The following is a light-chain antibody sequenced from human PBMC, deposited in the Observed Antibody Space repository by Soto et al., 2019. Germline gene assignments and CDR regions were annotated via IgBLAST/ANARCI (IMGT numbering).Light chain of an antibody. V-gene: IGKV3D-15*01. J-gene: IGKJ1*01. Sequence: EIVMTQSPASLSVSPGERATLSCRASQSVNSNLAWYQQRPGQAPRLLIYGASSRATGIPDRFSGSGSGTEFTLTISSLQSEDFAEYHCQQYNNWPQTFGQGTKVDIK. CDR1: QSVNSN. CDR3: QQYNNWPQT. CDR2: GAS.